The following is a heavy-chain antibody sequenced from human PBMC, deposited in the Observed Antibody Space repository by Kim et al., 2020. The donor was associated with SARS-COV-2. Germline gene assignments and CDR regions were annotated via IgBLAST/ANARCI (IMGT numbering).Heavy chain of an antibody. CDR3: ARAWGVASITGHLYYYAMDV. Sequence: ASVKVSCKTSGYTLTNYGLIWVRQAPGQGLEWMGWIAPHNGNTNYAQKLQGRVTMTTDTSTTTVHMELGSLRSDDTAVYYCARAWGVASITGHLYYYAMDVWGQGTAVTVSS. CDR2: IAPHNGNT. V-gene: IGHV1-18*01. D-gene: IGHD5-12*01. J-gene: IGHJ6*02. CDR1: GYTLTNYG.